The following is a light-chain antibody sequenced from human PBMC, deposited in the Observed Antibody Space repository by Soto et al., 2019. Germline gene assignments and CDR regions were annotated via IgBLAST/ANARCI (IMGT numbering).Light chain of an antibody. V-gene: IGKV1-39*01. CDR2: DAS. J-gene: IGKJ2*01. Sequence: DIQMTQSPSTLSASVGDRVTITCRASQDINDWLAWYQQKPGNAPKFLIYDASTLQSGVPSRFSGSGSGTDFTLTISSLQPEDFATYYCQQSYSTPVTFGQGTKLEIK. CDR1: QDINDW. CDR3: QQSYSTPVT.